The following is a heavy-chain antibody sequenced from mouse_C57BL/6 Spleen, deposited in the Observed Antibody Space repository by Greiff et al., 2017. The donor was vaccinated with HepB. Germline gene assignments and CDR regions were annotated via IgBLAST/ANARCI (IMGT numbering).Heavy chain of an antibody. D-gene: IGHD1-1*01. V-gene: IGHV1-52*01. J-gene: IGHJ2*01. CDR2: IDPSDSET. CDR1: GYTFTSYW. CDR3: AREGYGSSYFDY. Sequence: VQLQQPGAELVRPGSSVKLSCKASGYTFTSYWMHWVKQRPIQGLEWIGNIDPSDSETHYNQKFKDKATLTVDKSSSTAYMQLSSLTSEDSAVYYCAREGYGSSYFDYGGQGTTLTVSS.